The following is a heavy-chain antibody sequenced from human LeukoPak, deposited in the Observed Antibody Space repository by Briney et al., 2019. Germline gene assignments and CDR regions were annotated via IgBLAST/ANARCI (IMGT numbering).Heavy chain of an antibody. CDR2: ISGSGGST. CDR3: AKAHPGGITQCPVDY. CDR1: GFTFSSYA. V-gene: IGHV3-23*01. D-gene: IGHD3-10*01. Sequence: GGPLRLSCAASGFTFSSYAMSWVRQAPGKGLEWVSAISGSGGSTYYADSVKGRFTISRDNSKNTLYLQMNSLRAEDTAVYYCAKAHPGGITQCPVDYWGQGTLVTVSS. J-gene: IGHJ4*02.